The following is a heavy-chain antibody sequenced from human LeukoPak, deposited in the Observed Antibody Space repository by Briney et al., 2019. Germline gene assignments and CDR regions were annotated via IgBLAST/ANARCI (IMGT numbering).Heavy chain of an antibody. D-gene: IGHD4-17*01. CDR2: IWYDGSNK. CDR1: GFTFSSYG. Sequence: GGSLRLSCAASGFTFSSYGMHWVRQAPAKGLEWVAVIWYDGSNKYYADSVKGRFTISRDNSKNTLYLQMNSLRAEDTAVYYCARDLGHGDYGEDAFDIWGQGTMVTVSS. J-gene: IGHJ3*02. CDR3: ARDLGHGDYGEDAFDI. V-gene: IGHV3-33*01.